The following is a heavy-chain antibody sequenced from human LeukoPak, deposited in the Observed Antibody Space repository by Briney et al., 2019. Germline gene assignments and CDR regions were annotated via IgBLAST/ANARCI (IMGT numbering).Heavy chain of an antibody. CDR1: DGSFSGYY. J-gene: IGHJ4*02. Sequence: PSETLSLTCAVYDGSFSGYYWSWIRQPPGKGPEWIGEINHSGSINYNPSLKSRVTISVDTSKNQFSLILSSVTAADTALYYCARDSSNYALDYSGQGTLVTVSS. CDR3: ARDSSNYALDY. D-gene: IGHD4-11*01. V-gene: IGHV4-34*01. CDR2: INHSGSI.